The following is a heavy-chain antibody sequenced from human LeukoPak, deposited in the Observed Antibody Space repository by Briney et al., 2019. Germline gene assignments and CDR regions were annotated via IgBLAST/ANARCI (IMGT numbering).Heavy chain of an antibody. Sequence: GGSLRLSCAASGFTFSSYAMIWVRQAPGKGLEWVSGISGSGGSTYYADSVKGRFTISRDNSKNTLYLQMNSLRAEDTAVYYCAKSLKSVVVPAARFAFDIWGQGTMVTVSS. CDR1: GFTFSSYA. D-gene: IGHD2-2*01. J-gene: IGHJ3*02. CDR2: ISGSGGST. CDR3: AKSLKSVVVPAARFAFDI. V-gene: IGHV3-23*01.